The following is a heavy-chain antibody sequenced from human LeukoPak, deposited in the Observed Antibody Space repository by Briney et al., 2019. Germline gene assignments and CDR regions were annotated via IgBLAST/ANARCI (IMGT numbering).Heavy chain of an antibody. CDR1: GGSISSYY. J-gene: IGHJ6*02. D-gene: IGHD5-12*01. CDR3: ARGGSGYDSFYYYGMDV. CDR2: IYDSGSI. Sequence: PSETLSLTCTVSGGSISSYYWSWIRQPPGKGLEWIGYIYDSGSINYNPSLKSRVTISPDTSKNQFSLKLYSVTAADTAVYYCARGGSGYDSFYYYGMDVWGQGTTVTVSS. V-gene: IGHV4-59*01.